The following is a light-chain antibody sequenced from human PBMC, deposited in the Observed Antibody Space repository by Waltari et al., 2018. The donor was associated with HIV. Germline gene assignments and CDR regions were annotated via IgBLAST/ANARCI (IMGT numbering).Light chain of an antibody. CDR1: QSVSSY. CDR3: QQRSNSPSWT. V-gene: IGKV3-11*01. CDR2: DAS. J-gene: IGKJ1*01. Sequence: EIILTQSPATLSLAAGDRTTLSGRASQSVSSYLAWYQQRTGQDPRLLLYDASTSVTGIPAWCSGSGSATAFTLPISSLQPADVAASFCQQRSNSPSWTFGQGTKVELQ.